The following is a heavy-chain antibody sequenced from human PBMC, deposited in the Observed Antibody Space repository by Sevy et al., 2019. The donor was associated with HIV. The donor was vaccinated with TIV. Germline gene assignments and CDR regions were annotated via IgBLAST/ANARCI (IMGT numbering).Heavy chain of an antibody. CDR3: TRGYCSGGTFSPGGY. CDR1: GYTFTSYI. CDR2: INTMTGNP. V-gene: IGHV7-4-1*02. J-gene: IGHJ4*02. D-gene: IGHD2-15*01. Sequence: ASVKVSCKASGYTFTSYIMSWVRQAPGQGLEWMGWINTMTGNPTYAQGFTGRFVFSLDTSASTAYLQISSLKAEDSAVYYCTRGYCSGGTFSPGGYWGQGTLVTVST.